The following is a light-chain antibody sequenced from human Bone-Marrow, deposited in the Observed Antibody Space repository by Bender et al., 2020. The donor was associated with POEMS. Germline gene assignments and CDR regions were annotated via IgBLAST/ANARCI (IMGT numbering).Light chain of an antibody. V-gene: IGLV1-40*01. J-gene: IGLJ1*01. CDR1: SSNTGSGYD. Sequence: QSVLTQPPSVSGAPGHRVTISCTGSSSNTGSGYDINWYQHLPGTAPKLLIYGYNNRPSGVPDRFSGSKSGTSASLAITGLQAEDEADYYCQSYDSSLSGSYVFGTGTKVTVL. CDR3: QSYDSSLSGSYV. CDR2: GYN.